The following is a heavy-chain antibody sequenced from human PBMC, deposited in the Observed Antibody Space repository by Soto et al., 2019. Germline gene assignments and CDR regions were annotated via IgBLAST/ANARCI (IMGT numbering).Heavy chain of an antibody. Sequence: SGTLSLTCAVYGGSFSGYYWSWIRQPPGKGLEWIGEINHSGSTNYNPSLKSRVTISVDTSKNQFSLKLSSVTAADTAVYYCARGWSGWRVWLDYWGQGTLVTVSS. J-gene: IGHJ4*02. V-gene: IGHV4-34*01. CDR1: GGSFSGYY. CDR2: INHSGST. CDR3: ARGWSGWRVWLDY. D-gene: IGHD6-19*01.